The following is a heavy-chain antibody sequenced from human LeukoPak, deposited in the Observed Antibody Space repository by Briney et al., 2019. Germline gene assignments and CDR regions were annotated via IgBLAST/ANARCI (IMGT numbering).Heavy chain of an antibody. J-gene: IGHJ3*02. V-gene: IGHV3-9*01. Sequence: AGGSLRLSCAASGFTFGDSAMHWGREAPGKGLGWVSVISWDSGRTDYADSVKGRFTTSRENAKTSLYLQIGTLRAEDTALYYCAKGVRPKDCSGGSCYDASDIWGEGTMVTVSS. D-gene: IGHD2-15*01. CDR3: AKGVRPKDCSGGSCYDASDI. CDR2: ISWDSGRT. CDR1: GFTFGDSA.